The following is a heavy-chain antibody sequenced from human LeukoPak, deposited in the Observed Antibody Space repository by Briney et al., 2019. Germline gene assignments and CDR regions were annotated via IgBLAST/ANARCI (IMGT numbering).Heavy chain of an antibody. D-gene: IGHD3/OR15-3a*01. CDR2: ISAYNGNT. CDR3: GRDGSGSSWFYLDCLSKNFDY. J-gene: IGHJ4*02. CDR1: GYTFTSYG. V-gene: IGHV1-18*01. Sequence: EASVKVSCKASGYTFTSYGISWVRQAPGQGLERMGWISAYNGNTNYAQKLQGRVTMTTDTSTSTAYMELRSLRSDDTAVYYCGRDGSGSSWFYLDCLSKNFDYWAQETLVTVSS.